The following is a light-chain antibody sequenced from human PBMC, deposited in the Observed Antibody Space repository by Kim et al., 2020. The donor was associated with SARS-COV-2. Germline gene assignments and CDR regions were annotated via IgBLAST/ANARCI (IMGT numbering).Light chain of an antibody. CDR3: QQSYSTLALT. Sequence: SVGDRVTITCRASQSISSYLNWYQQKPGKAPKLLIYAASSLQSGVPSRFSGSGSGTDFTLTISSLQPEDFATYYCQQSYSTLALTFGGGTKVDIK. CDR2: AAS. V-gene: IGKV1-39*01. CDR1: QSISSY. J-gene: IGKJ4*01.